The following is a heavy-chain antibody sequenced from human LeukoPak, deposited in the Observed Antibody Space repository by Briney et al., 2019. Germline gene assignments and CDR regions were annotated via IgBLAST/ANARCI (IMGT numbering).Heavy chain of an antibody. V-gene: IGHV1-18*01. D-gene: IGHD4-17*01. CDR2: ISTYNGNT. CDR1: GYTFTSYG. Sequence: GASVKVSRKTSGYTFTSYGISWVRQAPGQGLEWMGWISTYNGNTNYAQNLQGRVTMTTDTSTSTAYMEVRSLRSDDTAVYYCARDLTTVTPIDYWGQGTLITVSS. J-gene: IGHJ4*02. CDR3: ARDLTTVTPIDY.